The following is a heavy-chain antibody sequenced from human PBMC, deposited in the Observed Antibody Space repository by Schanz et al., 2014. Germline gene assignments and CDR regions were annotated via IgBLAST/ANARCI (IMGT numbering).Heavy chain of an antibody. V-gene: IGHV3-23*01. Sequence: EVQLLESGGGLVQPGGSLRLSCAASGFTFSSYAMSWVRQAPGKGLEWVSTIASGGSHTFYADSVTGRFTISGDNSKNTLYLQMNSLRAEDTAVYYCAKGQLLSYYFDYWGQGTLVTVSS. D-gene: IGHD2-21*01. CDR3: AKGQLLSYYFDY. J-gene: IGHJ4*02. CDR1: GFTFSSYA. CDR2: IASGGSHT.